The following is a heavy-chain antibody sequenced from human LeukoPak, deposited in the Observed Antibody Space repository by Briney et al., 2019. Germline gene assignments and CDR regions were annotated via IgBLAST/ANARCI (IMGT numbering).Heavy chain of an antibody. CDR1: GGTFSSYA. CDR2: IIPIFGTA. V-gene: IGHV1-69*06. Sequence: ASVKVSCKASGGTFSSYAISWVRQAPGQGLEWMGGIIPIFGTANYAQKFQGRVTITADKSTSTAYMELSSLRSEDTAVYYCARDLMVRGVQGPFDPWGQGTLVTVSS. CDR3: ARDLMVRGVQGPFDP. D-gene: IGHD3-10*01. J-gene: IGHJ5*02.